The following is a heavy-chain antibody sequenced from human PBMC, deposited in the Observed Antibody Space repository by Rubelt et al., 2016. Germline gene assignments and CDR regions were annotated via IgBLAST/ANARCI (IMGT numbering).Heavy chain of an antibody. J-gene: IGHJ3*01. CDR3: ARDAEFSGYDL. Sequence: PGGSLRLSCAASGFTFSDYYMSWIRQAPGKGLEWVSYISSSGSTIYYADSVKGRFIISRDNAKNSLYLQMNSLRAEEDTAVYYCARDAEFSGYDLWGQGTTVTVSS. D-gene: IGHD5-12*01. CDR1: GFTFSDYY. CDR2: ISSSGSTI. V-gene: IGHV3-11*04.